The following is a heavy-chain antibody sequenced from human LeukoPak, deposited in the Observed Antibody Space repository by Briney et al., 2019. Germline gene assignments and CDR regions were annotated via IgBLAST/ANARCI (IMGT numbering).Heavy chain of an antibody. CDR2: ISGDGGST. D-gene: IGHD3-22*01. V-gene: IGHV3-43*02. CDR3: AKDSYYYYDSSGYATYYFDY. CDR1: GFTFDDYA. Sequence: GGSLRLSCAASGFTFDDYAMHWVRQAPGKGLEWVSLISGDGGSTYYADSVKGRFTISRDNSKNSLYLQMNSLRTEDTALYYCAKDSYYYYDSSGYATYYFDYWGQGTLVTASS. J-gene: IGHJ4*02.